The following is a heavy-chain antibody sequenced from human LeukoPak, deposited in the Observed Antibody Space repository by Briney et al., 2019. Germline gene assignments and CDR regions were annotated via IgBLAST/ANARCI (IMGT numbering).Heavy chain of an antibody. V-gene: IGHV3-23*01. CDR3: AKDERSSSWILDAFDI. J-gene: IGHJ3*02. CDR2: ISGSGGST. D-gene: IGHD6-13*01. CDR1: GFTFSSYA. Sequence: PGGSLRLSCAASGFTFSSYAMSWVRQAPGKGLEWVSAISGSGGSTYYADSVKGRFTISRDNSKNTLYLQMNSLRAEDTAVYYRAKDERSSSWILDAFDIWGQGTMVTVSS.